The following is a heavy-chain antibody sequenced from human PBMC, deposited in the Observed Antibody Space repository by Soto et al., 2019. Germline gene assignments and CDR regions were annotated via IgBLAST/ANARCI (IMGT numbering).Heavy chain of an antibody. V-gene: IGHV3-21*01. CDR1: GFTFSSYS. J-gene: IGHJ4*02. Sequence: GGTLRLSCAASGFTFSSYSMNWVRQAPGKGLEWVSSISSSSSYIYYADSVKGRFTISRDNAKNSLYLQMNSLRAEDTAVYYCARVKDWVPDYWGQGTLVTVSS. CDR3: ARVKDWVPDY. D-gene: IGHD3-9*01. CDR2: ISSSSSYI.